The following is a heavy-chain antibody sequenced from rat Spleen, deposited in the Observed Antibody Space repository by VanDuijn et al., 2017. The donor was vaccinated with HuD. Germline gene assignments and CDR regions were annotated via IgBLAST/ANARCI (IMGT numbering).Heavy chain of an antibody. D-gene: IGHD1-4*01. J-gene: IGHJ2*01. CDR2: IINVGDNI. Sequence: EVQLVESGGGLVQPGRSLKFSCVASGFTFNHYWMSWIRQAPGKGLEWVASIINVGDNIHYQDSVKGRFTISRDNAQNTLYLQMDSLRSDDTATFYCAREAGLPFHYFDYWGQGVVVTVSS. CDR1: GFTFNHYW. V-gene: IGHV5-31*01. CDR3: AREAGLPFHYFDY.